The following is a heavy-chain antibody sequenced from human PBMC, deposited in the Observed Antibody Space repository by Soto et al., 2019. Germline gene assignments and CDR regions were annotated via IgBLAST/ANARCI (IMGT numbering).Heavy chain of an antibody. CDR3: GTRQIPLGF. J-gene: IGHJ4*02. CDR2: ISGNGDST. CDR1: GFTFSTYA. D-gene: IGHD3-16*01. Sequence: EVRLLESGGGLVQPGGSLRLSCAASGFTFSTYAMSWVRQAPGKGLEWVSAISGNGDSTYYADSVKGRFSISRDNSKNTVSLQMSSLRAEDTAVYHCGTRQIPLGFWGQGTLVSVSA. V-gene: IGHV3-23*01.